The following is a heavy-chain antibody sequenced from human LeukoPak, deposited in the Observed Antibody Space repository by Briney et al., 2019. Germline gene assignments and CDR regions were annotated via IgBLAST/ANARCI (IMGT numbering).Heavy chain of an antibody. CDR3: ARASYHYDSSGYYPGAFDI. D-gene: IGHD3-22*01. Sequence: PSETLSLTCTVSGGSIRSHHWSWIRQPAGKGLEWIGLIYTSGTTTYSPSLKSRVTMSVDTSKNQFSLKLSFVAAADTAVYFCARASYHYDSSGYYPGAFDIWGQGTKVTISS. V-gene: IGHV4-4*07. J-gene: IGHJ3*02. CDR1: GGSIRSHH. CDR2: IYTSGTT.